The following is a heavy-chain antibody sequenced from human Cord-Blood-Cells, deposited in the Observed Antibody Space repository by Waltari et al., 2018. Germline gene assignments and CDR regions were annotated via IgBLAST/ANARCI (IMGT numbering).Heavy chain of an antibody. CDR3: ARVHSSCFAFDI. D-gene: IGHD6-6*01. V-gene: IGHV3-53*02. CDR1: GFTVSSTY. J-gene: IGHJ3*02. Sequence: EVQLVETGGGLIQPGGSLRLSCAASGFTVSSTYMSWVRQAPGKGLEWVSVIYSGGSTYYADSVKGRFTISRDNSKNTLYLQMNSLRAEDTAVYYCARVHSSCFAFDIWGQGTMVTVSS. CDR2: IYSGGST.